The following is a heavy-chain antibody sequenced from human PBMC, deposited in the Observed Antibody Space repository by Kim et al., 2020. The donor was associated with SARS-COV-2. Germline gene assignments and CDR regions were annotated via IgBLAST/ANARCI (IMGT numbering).Heavy chain of an antibody. CDR3: AKVLDRYGNYDY. J-gene: IGHJ4*01. CDR1: GFTFSDYA. CDR2: ISYNGGRT. V-gene: IGHV3-23*01. D-gene: IGHD3-3*01. Sequence: GGSLRLSCAASGFTFSDYAMSWVRQAPGRGLEWVSGISYNGGRTYYADSVKGRFTISRDSSKNTMSLQMNSLRAEDTAVYYCAKVLDRYGNYDYWGHGTLVTVSS.